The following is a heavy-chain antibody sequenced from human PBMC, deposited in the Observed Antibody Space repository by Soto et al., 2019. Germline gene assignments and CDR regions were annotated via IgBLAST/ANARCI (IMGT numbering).Heavy chain of an antibody. Sequence: SETLSLTCTVSGGSVSRAIYYCSWIRQPPGKGLEWIGYIYSSGSPNYNRSLKSRVTISVDASKDQFSLKLSYVTAADTAVYYCAREYRYGFDSWGQGTPVTVSS. CDR1: GGSVSRAIYY. V-gene: IGHV4-61*01. CDR2: IYSSGSP. D-gene: IGHD5-18*01. J-gene: IGHJ4*02. CDR3: AREYRYGFDS.